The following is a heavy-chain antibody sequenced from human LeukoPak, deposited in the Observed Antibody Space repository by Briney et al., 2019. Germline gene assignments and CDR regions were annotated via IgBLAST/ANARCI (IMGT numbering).Heavy chain of an antibody. Sequence: GGSLRLSCGVSGLTFSNAWMNWVRQAPGKGLEWVGRIKSKTDGETSDYAASVKGRFTISRDDSKNTLYLQMNSLKIEDTAVYHCSKLHPDDYWGQGTLVTVSS. CDR3: SKLHPDDY. D-gene: IGHD1-7*01. CDR2: IKSKTDGETS. V-gene: IGHV3-15*07. CDR1: GLTFSNAW. J-gene: IGHJ4*02.